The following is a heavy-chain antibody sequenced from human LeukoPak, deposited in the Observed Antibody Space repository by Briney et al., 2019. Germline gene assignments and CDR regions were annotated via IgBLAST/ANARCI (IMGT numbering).Heavy chain of an antibody. Sequence: GGSLRLSCAASGFTFSSYAMSWVRQAPGKGLEWVSAISGSGGSTYYADSVKGRFTISRDNAKNSLYLQMNSLRAEDTALYYCAKDIYGSGRPSRFDYWGQGTLVTVSS. CDR1: GFTFSSYA. V-gene: IGHV3-23*01. D-gene: IGHD3-10*01. CDR3: AKDIYGSGRPSRFDY. CDR2: ISGSGGST. J-gene: IGHJ4*02.